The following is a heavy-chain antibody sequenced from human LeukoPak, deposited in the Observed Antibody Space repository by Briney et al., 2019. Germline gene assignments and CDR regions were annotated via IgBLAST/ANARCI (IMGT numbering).Heavy chain of an antibody. CDR3: ARLVVVVAGVDAFDI. CDR2: IYPGDSDT. D-gene: IGHD2-15*01. J-gene: IGHJ3*02. Sequence: PGGSLRLSCKGSGYSFTSYWIGWVRQMPGKGLEWMGIIYPGDSDTRYSPSFQGQVTISADKSISTAHLQWSSLKASDTAMYYCARLVVVVAGVDAFDIWGQGTMVTVSS. CDR1: GYSFTSYW. V-gene: IGHV5-51*01.